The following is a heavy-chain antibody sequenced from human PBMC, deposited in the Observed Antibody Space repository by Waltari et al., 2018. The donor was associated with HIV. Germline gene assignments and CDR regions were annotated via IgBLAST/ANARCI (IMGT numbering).Heavy chain of an antibody. Sequence: QVQLVQSGAEVKKPGSSVKVSCKASGGPFSSYAISWVRQAPGPGLGWMGGIIPIFGTANYAQKFQGRVTITADESTSTAYMELSSLRSEDTAVYYCARSIYCSGGSCYSGPHWYFDLWGRGTLVTVSS. V-gene: IGHV1-69*01. CDR2: IIPIFGTA. J-gene: IGHJ2*01. CDR3: ARSIYCSGGSCYSGPHWYFDL. CDR1: GGPFSSYA. D-gene: IGHD2-15*01.